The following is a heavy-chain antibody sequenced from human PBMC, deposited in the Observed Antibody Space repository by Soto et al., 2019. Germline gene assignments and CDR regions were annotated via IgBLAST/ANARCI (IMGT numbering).Heavy chain of an antibody. CDR2: IIPILGIA. D-gene: IGHD4-17*01. CDR1: GGTFSSYT. CDR3: ERGDYGDSYFDY. Sequence: QVQLVQSGAEVKKPGSSVKVSCKASGGTFSSYTISWVRQAPGQGLEWMGRIIPILGIANYAQKFQGRVTITADKSTSTAYMELSRLRSEDTAVYYCERGDYGDSYFDYWGQGTLVTVSS. J-gene: IGHJ4*02. V-gene: IGHV1-69*02.